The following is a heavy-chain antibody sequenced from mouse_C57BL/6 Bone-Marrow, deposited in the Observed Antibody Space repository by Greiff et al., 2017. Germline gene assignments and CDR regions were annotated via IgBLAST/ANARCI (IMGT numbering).Heavy chain of an antibody. V-gene: IGHV1-69*01. J-gene: IGHJ4*01. D-gene: IGHD1-1*01. CDR3: ARYGSSYVYAMDY. Sequence: VQLQQPGAELVMPGASVKLSCKASGYTFTSYWMHWVKQRPGQGLEWIGEIDPSDSYTNYNQKFKGKSTLTVDKSSSTAYMQLSSLTSEDSAVYYCARYGSSYVYAMDYWGQGTSVTVSS. CDR1: GYTFTSYW. CDR2: IDPSDSYT.